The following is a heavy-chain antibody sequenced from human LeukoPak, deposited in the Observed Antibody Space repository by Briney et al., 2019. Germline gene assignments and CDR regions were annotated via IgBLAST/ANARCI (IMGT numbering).Heavy chain of an antibody. CDR3: ARASLTVTPYYYYYMDV. J-gene: IGHJ6*03. Sequence: GGSLRLSCAASGFTFSSYAMHWVRQAPGKGLEWVAVISYDGSNKYYADSVKGRFTISRDNSKNTLYLQMNSLGAEDTAVYYCARASLTVTPYYYYYMDVWGKGTTVTVSS. D-gene: IGHD4-11*01. V-gene: IGHV3-30*01. CDR2: ISYDGSNK. CDR1: GFTFSSYA.